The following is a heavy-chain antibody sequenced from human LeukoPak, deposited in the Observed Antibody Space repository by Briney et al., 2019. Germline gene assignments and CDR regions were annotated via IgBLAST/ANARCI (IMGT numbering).Heavy chain of an antibody. V-gene: IGHV3-30-3*01. Sequence: GGSLRLSCAASGFTFSSYAMHWVRQAPGKGLEWVAVISYDGSNKYYADSVKGRFTISRDNSKNTLYLQMNSLRAEDTAVYYCARELGGYDFWSGYSAFDIWGQGTMVTVSS. CDR1: GFTFSSYA. CDR2: ISYDGSNK. J-gene: IGHJ3*02. CDR3: ARELGGYDFWSGYSAFDI. D-gene: IGHD3-3*01.